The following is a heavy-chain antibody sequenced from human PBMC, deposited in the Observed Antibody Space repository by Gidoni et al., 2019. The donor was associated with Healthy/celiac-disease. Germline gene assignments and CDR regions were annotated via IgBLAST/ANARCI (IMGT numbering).Heavy chain of an antibody. CDR2: IYYSGST. CDR1: GGSVSSGSYY. J-gene: IGHJ4*02. CDR3: ARDRHIQSVPGPRLDY. D-gene: IGHD2-21*01. Sequence: QVQLQESGPGLVRPSETLSLTGTVSGGSVSSGSYYWSWIRQPPGKGLEWIGYIYYSGSTNYNPSLNSRVTISVDTSKNQFSLKLSSVTAADTAVYYCARDRHIQSVPGPRLDYWGQGTLVTVSS. V-gene: IGHV4-61*01.